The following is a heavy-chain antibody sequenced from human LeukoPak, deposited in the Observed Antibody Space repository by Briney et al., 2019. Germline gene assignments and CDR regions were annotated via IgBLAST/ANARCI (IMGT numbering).Heavy chain of an antibody. V-gene: IGHV4-59*08. CDR1: GGSISRYY. J-gene: IGHJ3*01. Sequence: SETLSLTCSVSGGSISRYYWSWIRRPPGKGLEWIGYIFHSGSTKYNPSLKSRVTISLDTSKQRFSLKLTSVTATDTAVYFCARHEGHRTGGNCYSNAFDVWGQGTMVTVSS. CDR3: ARHEGHRTGGNCYSNAFDV. D-gene: IGHD2-15*01. CDR2: IFHSGST.